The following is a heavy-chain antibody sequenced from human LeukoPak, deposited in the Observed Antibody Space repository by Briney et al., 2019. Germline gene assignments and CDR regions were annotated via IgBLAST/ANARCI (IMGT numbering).Heavy chain of an antibody. J-gene: IGHJ6*03. V-gene: IGHV3-48*03. D-gene: IGHD2-15*01. CDR1: LATFSNFE. CDR3: AKAPKAQCCSGSCYVHLHMDV. Sequence: GGSLRLSSADSLATFSNFEKPSGCQAPGKGLEWVSYITTSGNTIYYTDSVRGRFTISRDNANNSLYLQVNSLRAGDTAVYYWAKAPKAQCCSGSCYVHLHMDVWGKGTTVTVSS. CDR2: ITTSGNTI.